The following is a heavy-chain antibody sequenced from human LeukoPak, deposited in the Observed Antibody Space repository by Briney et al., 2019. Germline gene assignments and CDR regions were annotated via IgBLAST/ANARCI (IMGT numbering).Heavy chain of an antibody. CDR1: GGSISSYY. V-gene: IGHV4-59*08. D-gene: IGHD3-10*01. J-gene: IGHJ5*02. Sequence: SETLSLTWTVSGGSISSYYWSWIRQPPGKGLEWIGYIYYSGSTNYNPSLKSRVTISGDTSKNQLSLKLSSVTAADTAVYYCARGSGSSRFDPWGQGTLVTVSS. CDR2: IYYSGST. CDR3: ARGSGSSRFDP.